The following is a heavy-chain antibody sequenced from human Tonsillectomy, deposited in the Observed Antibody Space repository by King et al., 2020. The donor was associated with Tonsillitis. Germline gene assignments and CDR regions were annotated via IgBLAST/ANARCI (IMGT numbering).Heavy chain of an antibody. CDR1: GYSISSGYY. CDR3: ARDRLLWFGELGY. D-gene: IGHD3-10*01. CDR2: IYHSGST. J-gene: IGHJ4*02. V-gene: IGHV4-38-2*02. Sequence: QLQESGPGLVKPSETLSLTCAVSGYSISSGYYWGWIRQPPGKGLEWIGSIYHSGSTYYNPSLKSRVTISVDTSKNQFSLMLSSVTAEDTAVYYCARDRLLWFGELGYWGQGTLVTVSS.